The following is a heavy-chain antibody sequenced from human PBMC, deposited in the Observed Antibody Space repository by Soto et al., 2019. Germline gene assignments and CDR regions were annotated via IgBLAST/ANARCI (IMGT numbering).Heavy chain of an antibody. CDR2: ISGSGGST. J-gene: IGHJ6*02. CDR1: GFTFSSYG. V-gene: IGHV3-23*01. Sequence: GGSLRLSCAVSGFTFSSYGMHWVRHAPGKGLEWVSAISGSGGSTYYADSVKGRFTISRDNSKNTLYLQMNSLRAEDTAVYYCASAAREYYYYGMDVWGQGTTVTVSS. CDR3: ASAAREYYYYGMDV.